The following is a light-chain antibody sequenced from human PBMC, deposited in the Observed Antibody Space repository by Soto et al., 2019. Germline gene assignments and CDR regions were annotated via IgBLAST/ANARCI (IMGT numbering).Light chain of an antibody. CDR1: QSVSSY. J-gene: IGKJ1*01. CDR2: DAS. Sequence: PGERATLACRASQSVSSYLAWYQQKPGQAPRLLIYDASNRATGIPARFSGSGSGTDFTLTISSLEPEDFAVYYCQQRSNWTFGQGTKVEIK. CDR3: QQRSNWT. V-gene: IGKV3-11*01.